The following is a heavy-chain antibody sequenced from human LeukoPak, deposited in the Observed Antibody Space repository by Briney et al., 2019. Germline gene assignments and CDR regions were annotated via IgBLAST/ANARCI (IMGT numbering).Heavy chain of an antibody. CDR1: GFTFSSYW. V-gene: IGHV3-7*01. CDR2: IKQDGSEK. CDR3: ARVRGSHSSDL. J-gene: IGHJ5*02. D-gene: IGHD6-19*01. Sequence: PGGSLRLPCAVSGFTFSSYWMSWVRQAPGKGLEWVANIKQDGSEKYYVDSVKGRFTISRDNAKNSLYLQMNSLRAEDTAVYYCARVRGSHSSDLWGQGTLVTVSS.